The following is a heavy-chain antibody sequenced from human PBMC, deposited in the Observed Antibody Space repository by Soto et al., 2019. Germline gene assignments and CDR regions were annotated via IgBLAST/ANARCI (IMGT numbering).Heavy chain of an antibody. Sequence: GGSLRLSCVVSGFTFRSYSMNWVRQAPGKGLEWVSAISGSGGSTYYADSVKGRFTISRDNSKNTLYLQMNSLRAEDTAVYYCAKKLGFDPWGQGTLVTVSS. CDR3: AKKLGFDP. CDR2: ISGSGGST. J-gene: IGHJ5*02. V-gene: IGHV3-23*01. D-gene: IGHD7-27*01. CDR1: GFTFRSYS.